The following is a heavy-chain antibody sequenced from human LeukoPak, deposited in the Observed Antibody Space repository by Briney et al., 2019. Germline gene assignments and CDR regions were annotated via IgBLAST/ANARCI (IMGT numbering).Heavy chain of an antibody. J-gene: IGHJ4*02. CDR3: ARDRCSSTSCLLDY. CDR1: GFTFSSYA. Sequence: GGSLGLSCAASGFTFSSYAMHWVRQAPGKGLEYVSAISSNGGSTYYANSVKGRFTTSRDNSKNTLYLQMGSLRAEDMAVYYCARDRCSSTSCLLDYWGQGTLVTVSS. D-gene: IGHD2-2*01. CDR2: ISSNGGST. V-gene: IGHV3-64*01.